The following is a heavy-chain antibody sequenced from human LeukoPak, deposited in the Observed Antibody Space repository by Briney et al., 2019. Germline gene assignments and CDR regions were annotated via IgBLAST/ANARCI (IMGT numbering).Heavy chain of an antibody. CDR3: AKIGDSSGCYRGFRDY. CDR2: ISGSGGST. Sequence: GGSLRLSCAASGFTFSSYAISWVRQAPGKGLEWVSAISGSGGSTYYADSVKGRFTISRDNSKNPLYLQMNSLRAEDTAVYYCAKIGDSSGCYRGFRDYWGQGTLVTVSS. CDR1: GFTFSSYA. D-gene: IGHD3-22*01. V-gene: IGHV3-23*01. J-gene: IGHJ4*02.